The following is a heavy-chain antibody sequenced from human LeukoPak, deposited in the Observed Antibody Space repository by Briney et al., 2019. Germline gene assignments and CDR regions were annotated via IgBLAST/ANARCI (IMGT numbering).Heavy chain of an antibody. CDR2: FDPEDGET. D-gene: IGHD6-13*01. CDR1: GYTLTELS. Sequence: ASVKVSSKVSGYTLTELSMHWVRQAPGKGLEWMGGFDPEDGETIYAQKFQGRVTMTEDTSTDTAYMELSSLRSEDTAVYYCATDRGLAGTKEKWFDPWGQGTLVTVSS. CDR3: ATDRGLAGTKEKWFDP. V-gene: IGHV1-24*01. J-gene: IGHJ5*02.